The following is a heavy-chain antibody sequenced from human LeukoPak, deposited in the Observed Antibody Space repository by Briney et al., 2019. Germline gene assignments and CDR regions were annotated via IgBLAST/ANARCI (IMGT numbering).Heavy chain of an antibody. Sequence: GGSLRLSCAASGFTFSSHAMHWVRQAPGKGLEYVSAISSDGGVTYYANSVKGRFTISRDNSKNTVHLQMGSLRGEDMAVYYCARDPHCGSTSCLSYFDYWGQGALVTVSS. CDR3: ARDPHCGSTSCLSYFDY. J-gene: IGHJ4*02. CDR2: ISSDGGVT. CDR1: GFTFSSHA. V-gene: IGHV3-64*01. D-gene: IGHD2-2*01.